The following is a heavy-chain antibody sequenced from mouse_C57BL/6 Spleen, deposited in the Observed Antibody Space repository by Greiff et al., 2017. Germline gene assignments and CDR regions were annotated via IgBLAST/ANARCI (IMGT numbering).Heavy chain of an antibody. CDR3: ARGAYDYSFDY. J-gene: IGHJ2*01. V-gene: IGHV3-6*01. Sequence: EVHLVESGPGLVKPSQSLSLTCSVTGYSITSGYYWNWIRQFPGNKLEWMGYISYDGSNNYNPSLKNRISITRDTSKNQFFLKLNSVTTEDTATYYCARGAYDYSFDYWGQGTTLTVSS. CDR1: GYSITSGYY. CDR2: ISYDGSN. D-gene: IGHD2-4*01.